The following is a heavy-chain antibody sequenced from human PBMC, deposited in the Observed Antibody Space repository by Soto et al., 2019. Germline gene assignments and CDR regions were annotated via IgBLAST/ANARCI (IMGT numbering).Heavy chain of an antibody. Sequence: PSETLSLTCTVSGGSISSYYWSWIRQPPGKGLEWIGYIYYSGSTNYNPSLKSRVTISVDTSKNQFSLKLSSVTAADTAVYYCTRALFNRFDPWGQGTLVTVSS. CDR2: IYYSGST. J-gene: IGHJ5*02. V-gene: IGHV4-59*01. CDR3: TRALFNRFDP. CDR1: GGSISSYY.